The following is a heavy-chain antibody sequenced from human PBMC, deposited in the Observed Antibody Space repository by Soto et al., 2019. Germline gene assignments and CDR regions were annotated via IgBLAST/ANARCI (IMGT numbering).Heavy chain of an antibody. CDR2: ISTYNGNI. CDR1: GYIFTSYG. V-gene: IGHV1-18*01. Sequence: QVQLVQSGAEVKKPGASVKVSCKASGYIFTSYGISWVRQAPGQGLEWMGWISTYNGNINYAQKVQGRVTMTTDTXXGTVYMELRSLRFDDTAVYYCARDRDYYGADSYPHWGQGTLVTVSS. D-gene: IGHD3-10*01. J-gene: IGHJ4*02. CDR3: ARDRDYYGADSYPH.